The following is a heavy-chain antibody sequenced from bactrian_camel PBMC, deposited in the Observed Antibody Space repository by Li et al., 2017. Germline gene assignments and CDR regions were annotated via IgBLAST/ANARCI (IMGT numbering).Heavy chain of an antibody. D-gene: IGHD1*01. Sequence: HVQLVESGGGSVQAGGSLRLSCTGPGWTSDRCGMHWIRQAEGKQREWVSSISTDGSATYADSVKGRFTISEEKGKDLVYLQMNSLKPEDTAMYTCQTMALPWSKETCDSGYRGRGTQVTVS. J-gene: IGHJ4*01. V-gene: IGHV3S63*01. CDR2: ISTDGSA. CDR3: QTMALPWSKETCDSGY. CDR1: GWTSDRCG.